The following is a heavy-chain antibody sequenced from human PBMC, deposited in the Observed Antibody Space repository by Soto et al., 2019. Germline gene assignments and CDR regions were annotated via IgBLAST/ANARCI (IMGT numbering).Heavy chain of an antibody. CDR1: RFTFRSYA. V-gene: IGHV3-30*18. CDR2: TSYDGSNN. CDR3: AKDQGDDFWSGYFYGMDV. Sequence: QVQLVESGGGVVQHGGSLRLSCAASRFTFRSYAMHWVRQAPGKGLEWVAVTSYDGSNNYYADSVRGRFTISRDNSKNMLYLQMDRLRVDDTALYSCAKDQGDDFWSGYFYGMDVWGQGTRVTVSS. J-gene: IGHJ6*02. D-gene: IGHD3-3*01.